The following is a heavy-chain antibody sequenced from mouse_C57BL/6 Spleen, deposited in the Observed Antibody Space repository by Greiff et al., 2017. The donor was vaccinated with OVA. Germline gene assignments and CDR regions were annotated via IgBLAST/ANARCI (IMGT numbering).Heavy chain of an antibody. D-gene: IGHD2-1*01. J-gene: IGHJ4*01. CDR1: GYTFTDYE. Sequence: QVQLQQSGAELVRPGASVTLSCKASGYTFTDYEMHWVKQTPVHGLEWIGAIDPETGGTAYNQKFKGKAILTADKSSSTAYMELRSLTSEDSAVYYCTREGEGNSSYAMDYWGQGTSVTVSS. V-gene: IGHV1-15*01. CDR2: IDPETGGT. CDR3: TREGEGNSSYAMDY.